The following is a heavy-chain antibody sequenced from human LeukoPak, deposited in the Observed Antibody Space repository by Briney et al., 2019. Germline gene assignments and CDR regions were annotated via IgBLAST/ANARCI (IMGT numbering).Heavy chain of an antibody. CDR2: IYPGDSDT. CDR3: AREEFGYCSSTSCYGGAFDI. Sequence: RGGSLQISCQGSGYTFTSYWIGWGRQVPGRGLEWMGIIYPGDSDTRYSPSFQGQVTISADKSISTAYLQWSSLKASDTAMYYCAREEFGYCSSTSCYGGAFDIWGQGTMVTVSS. CDR1: GYTFTSYW. D-gene: IGHD2-2*03. V-gene: IGHV5-51*01. J-gene: IGHJ3*02.